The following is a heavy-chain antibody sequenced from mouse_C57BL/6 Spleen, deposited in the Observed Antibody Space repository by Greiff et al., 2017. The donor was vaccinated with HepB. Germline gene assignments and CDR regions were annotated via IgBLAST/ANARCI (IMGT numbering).Heavy chain of an antibody. V-gene: IGHV1-7*01. J-gene: IGHJ1*03. CDR3: ARCGYYVEYFDV. CDR2: INPSSGYT. Sequence: VQLQQSGAELAKPGASVKLSCKASGYTFTSYWMHWVKQRPGQGLEWIGYINPSSGYTKYTQKFKDKATLHADKSSSNAYMQLSSLTYEDSAVYYCARCGYYVEYFDVWGTGTTVTVSS. D-gene: IGHD2-3*01. CDR1: GYTFTSYW.